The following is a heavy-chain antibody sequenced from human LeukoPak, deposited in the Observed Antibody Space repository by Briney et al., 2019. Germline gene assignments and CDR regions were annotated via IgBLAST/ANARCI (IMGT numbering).Heavy chain of an antibody. CDR2: INPNSGGT. V-gene: IGHV1-2*02. CDR3: ARGDSSSSSAFDI. CDR1: GYTFTGYY. D-gene: IGHD6-13*01. Sequence: GASVKVSCQASGYTFTGYYMHWVRQAPGQGLEWMGWINPNSGGTNYAQKFQGRVTMTRDTSISTAYMELSRLRSDDTAVYYCARGDSSSSSAFDIWGQGTMVTVSS. J-gene: IGHJ3*02.